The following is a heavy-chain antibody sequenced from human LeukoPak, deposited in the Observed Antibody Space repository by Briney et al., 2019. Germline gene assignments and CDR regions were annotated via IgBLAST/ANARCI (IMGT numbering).Heavy chain of an antibody. CDR2: ISSSGSTI. J-gene: IGHJ4*02. D-gene: IGHD3-10*01. CDR3: ASDGSGSYLTPSIDY. CDR1: GFTFSDYY. Sequence: PGGSLRLSCAASGFTFSDYYMSWIRQAPGKGLEWVSYISSSGSTIYYADSVKGRFTISRDNAKNSLYLQMNSLRAEDTAVYYCASDGSGSYLTPSIDYWGQGTLVTVSS. V-gene: IGHV3-11*01.